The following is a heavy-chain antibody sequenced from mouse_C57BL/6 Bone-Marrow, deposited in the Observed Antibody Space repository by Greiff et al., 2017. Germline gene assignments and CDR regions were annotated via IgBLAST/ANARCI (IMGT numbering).Heavy chain of an antibody. Sequence: LQQSGAELVRPGDSVKMSCKASGYTFTSYNMHWVKQTPRQGLEWIGAIYPGNGATSYNQKFKGKATLTVDKSSSTAYMQLSSLTSEDSADYFCARGEGLGYYFDYWGQGTTLTVSS. J-gene: IGHJ2*01. CDR1: GYTFTSYN. CDR2: IYPGNGAT. CDR3: ARGEGLGYYFDY. D-gene: IGHD4-1*01. V-gene: IGHV1-12*01.